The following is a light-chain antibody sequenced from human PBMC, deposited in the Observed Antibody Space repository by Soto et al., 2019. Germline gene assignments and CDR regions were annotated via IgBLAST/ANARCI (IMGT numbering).Light chain of an antibody. CDR1: SSNIGGNT. Sequence: QPVLTQPPSASGTPGQRVTISCSGSSSNIGGNTVNWYQQLPGTAPKLLIYRNNQRPSGVPDRFSGSKSGTSASLAISGLQSEDEAHYYCATWDDSPDGPVFGGGTKLTVL. CDR2: RNN. J-gene: IGLJ2*01. CDR3: ATWDDSPDGPV. V-gene: IGLV1-44*01.